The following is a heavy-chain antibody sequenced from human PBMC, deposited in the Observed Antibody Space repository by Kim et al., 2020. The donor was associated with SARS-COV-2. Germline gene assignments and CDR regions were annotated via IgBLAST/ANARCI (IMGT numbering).Heavy chain of an antibody. CDR2: FDPEDGET. V-gene: IGHV1-24*01. CDR1: GYTLTELS. Sequence: ASVKVSCKVSGYTLTELSMHWVRQAPGKGLEWMGGFDPEDGETIYAQKFQGRVTMTEDTSTDTAYMELSSLRSEDTAVYYCATGPPYYYDSSGQRGRSGWFDPWGQGTLVTVSS. CDR3: ATGPPYYYDSSGQRGRSGWFDP. D-gene: IGHD3-22*01. J-gene: IGHJ5*02.